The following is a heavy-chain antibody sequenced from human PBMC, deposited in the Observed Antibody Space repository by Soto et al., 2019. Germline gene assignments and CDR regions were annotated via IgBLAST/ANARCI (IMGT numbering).Heavy chain of an antibody. J-gene: IGHJ3*02. CDR2: MNPNSGNT. CDR3: ARDLEYCSGGGCYSGAFDI. V-gene: IGHV1-8*01. CDR1: GYTFTSYD. D-gene: IGHD2-15*01. Sequence: ASVKVSCKASGYTFTSYDINWVRQATGQGLEWMGWMNPNSGNTGYAQKFQGRVTMTRNTSISTAYMELSSLRSEDTAVYYCARDLEYCSGGGCYSGAFDIWGQGTMVTVSS.